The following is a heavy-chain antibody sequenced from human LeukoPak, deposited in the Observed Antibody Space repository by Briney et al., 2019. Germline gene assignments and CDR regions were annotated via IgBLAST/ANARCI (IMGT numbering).Heavy chain of an antibody. CDR1: GYTFTGYY. D-gene: IGHD6-13*01. V-gene: IGHV1-2*02. CDR3: ARDRGRYGSSWYGFDP. J-gene: IGHJ5*02. Sequence: RASVKVSCKASGYTFTGYYMHWVRQAPGQGLEWMGWINPNSGGTNYAQKFQGRVTMTRDTSISTAYMELSRLRSDDTAVYYCARDRGRYGSSWYGFDPWGQGTLVTVSS. CDR2: INPNSGGT.